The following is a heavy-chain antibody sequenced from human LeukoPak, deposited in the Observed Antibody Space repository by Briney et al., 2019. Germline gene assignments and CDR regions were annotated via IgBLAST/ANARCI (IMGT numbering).Heavy chain of an antibody. CDR1: GGSISSSSFY. V-gene: IGHV4-39*01. D-gene: IGHD2-15*01. CDR2: IDYRGSA. J-gene: IGHJ3*02. Sequence: SETLSLTCTVSGGSISSSSFYWGWIRQPPGTGPEWIGSIDYRGSAYYNPSLKSRVTISGDTSKNQFSLKLSPVTAADTAVYYCARRRTTGWYAFDIWGQGTLVTVPS. CDR3: ARRRTTGWYAFDI.